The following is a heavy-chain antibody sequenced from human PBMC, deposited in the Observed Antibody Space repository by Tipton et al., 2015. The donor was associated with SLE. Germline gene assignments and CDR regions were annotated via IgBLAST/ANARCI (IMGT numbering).Heavy chain of an antibody. D-gene: IGHD6-13*01. V-gene: IGHV4-34*01. J-gene: IGHJ4*02. Sequence: TLSLTCTMYGDSFSGYYWTWIRQPPGKGLEWIGEISHSGRTDYNPSLKSRVTISIDTSQNRFSLKLSSMTATDTAVYYCAGGVAAGEAFDYWGQGTLVTVSS. CDR2: ISHSGRT. CDR3: AGGVAAGEAFDY. CDR1: GDSFSGYY.